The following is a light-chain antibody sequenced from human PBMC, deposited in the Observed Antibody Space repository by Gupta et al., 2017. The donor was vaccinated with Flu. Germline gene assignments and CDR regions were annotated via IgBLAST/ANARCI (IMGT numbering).Light chain of an antibody. CDR3: QQYYATPPT. V-gene: IGKV4-1*01. J-gene: IGKJ1*01. CDR2: WAS. Sequence: DIVVTHSPDSLTKSLGERATVNCSSSRSVLYAFNQKTYFAWYQQKPGQPPRLLIYWASTRAPGVPDRFSGSGARTEFALTISNLQAEDAAIYYCQQYYATPPTFGQGT. CDR1: RSVLYAFNQKTY.